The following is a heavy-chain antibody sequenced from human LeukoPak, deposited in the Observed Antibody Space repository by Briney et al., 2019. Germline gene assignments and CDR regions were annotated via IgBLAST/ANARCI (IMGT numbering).Heavy chain of an antibody. CDR2: ISAYNGNT. Sequence: ASVKVSCKASGYTFTSYGISWVRQAPGQGLEWMGWISAYNGNTNYAQKLQGRVTMTTDTSTSTAYMELRSLRSDDTAVYYCARQHLYVLRFLEWPVRGYYYYMDVWGKGTTVTVSS. D-gene: IGHD3-3*01. J-gene: IGHJ6*03. CDR1: GYTFTSYG. CDR3: ARQHLYVLRFLEWPVRGYYYYMDV. V-gene: IGHV1-18*01.